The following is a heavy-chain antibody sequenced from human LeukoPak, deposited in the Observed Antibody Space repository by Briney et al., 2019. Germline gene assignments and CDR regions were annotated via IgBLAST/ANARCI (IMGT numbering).Heavy chain of an antibody. D-gene: IGHD5-24*01. V-gene: IGHV3-30*03. CDR1: GFTFRNYG. CDR2: LTHDGSKK. CDR3: ARGSRGPYY. J-gene: IGHJ4*02. Sequence: GGSLRLSRAASGFTFRNYGMHWVRQAPGKGLEWVAVLTHDGSKKFYVDSVKGRFTISRDNAKNSMFLQMNSLRAEDTAIYYCARGSRGPYYWGQGTLVTASS.